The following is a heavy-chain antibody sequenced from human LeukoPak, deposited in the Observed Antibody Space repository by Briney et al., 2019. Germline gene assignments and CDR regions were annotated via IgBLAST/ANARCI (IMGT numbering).Heavy chain of an antibody. V-gene: IGHV1-2*02. D-gene: IGHD3-10*01. CDR1: GSTFTDYY. CDR2: INPNIGGT. CDR3: ARLWFGELAIDY. Sequence: ASVKVSCKASGSTFTDYYMHWVRQSTGQRPEWRGWINPNIGGTNYAQKFQGRVTMTRDTSISTTYMELSRLRSDDTAVYYCARLWFGELAIDYWGQGTLVTVSS. J-gene: IGHJ4*02.